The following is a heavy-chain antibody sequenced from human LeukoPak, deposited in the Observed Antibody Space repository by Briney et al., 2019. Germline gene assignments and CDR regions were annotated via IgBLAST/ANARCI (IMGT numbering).Heavy chain of an antibody. Sequence: PSETLSLTCTVSGGSISSSSYYWGWIRQPPGKGLEWIGSIYYSGSTYYNPSLKSRVTISVDTSKNQFSLKLSSVTAADTAVYYCARSLYSSGWYNYYYYMDVWGKGTTVTVSS. CDR2: IYYSGST. CDR3: ARSLYSSGWYNYYYYMDV. J-gene: IGHJ6*03. D-gene: IGHD6-19*01. CDR1: GGSISSSSYY. V-gene: IGHV4-39*07.